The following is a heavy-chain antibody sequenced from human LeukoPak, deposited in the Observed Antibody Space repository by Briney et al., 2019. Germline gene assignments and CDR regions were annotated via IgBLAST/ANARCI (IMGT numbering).Heavy chain of an antibody. Sequence: ASVRVSCKASGYTFTNNYLHWVRQAPGQGLEWMGMIYPRDGSTSYAQNFQGRVTVTRDTSTTTVHMELRGLRSEDTAVYYCARDQEGFDYWGQGTVVTVSS. CDR2: IYPRDGST. CDR1: GYTFTNNY. J-gene: IGHJ4*02. CDR3: ARDQEGFDY. V-gene: IGHV1-46*01.